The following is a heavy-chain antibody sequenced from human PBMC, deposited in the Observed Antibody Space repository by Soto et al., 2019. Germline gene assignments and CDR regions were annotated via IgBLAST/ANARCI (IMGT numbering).Heavy chain of an antibody. Sequence: ASVKVSCKASGYIFTDYYINWVRQAPGQGLEWMGWINPNSGGTTYAQRFQGRVTMTTDTSISTAYMELSRLRSDDTAVYYCARPYCGTNSCHKWFDPWGQGTLVTVSS. D-gene: IGHD2-21*01. CDR2: INPNSGGT. CDR3: ARPYCGTNSCHKWFDP. J-gene: IGHJ5*02. CDR1: GYIFTDYY. V-gene: IGHV1-2*02.